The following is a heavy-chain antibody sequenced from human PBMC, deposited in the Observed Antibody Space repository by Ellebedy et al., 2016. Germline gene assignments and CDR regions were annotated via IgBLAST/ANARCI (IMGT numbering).Heavy chain of an antibody. Sequence: ASVKVSCKASGYTFTSYAMHWVRQAPGQRLEWMGWINAGNGNTKYSQKFQGRVTITRDTSASTAYMELSSLRSEDTAVYYCARGYRGYCSSTSCYARWFDPWGQGTLVTVSS. CDR1: GYTFTSYA. CDR2: INAGNGNT. D-gene: IGHD2-2*01. J-gene: IGHJ5*02. CDR3: ARGYRGYCSSTSCYARWFDP. V-gene: IGHV1-3*01.